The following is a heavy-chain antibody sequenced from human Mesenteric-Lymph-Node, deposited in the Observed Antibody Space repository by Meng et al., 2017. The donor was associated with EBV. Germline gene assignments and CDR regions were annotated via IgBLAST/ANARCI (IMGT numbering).Heavy chain of an antibody. D-gene: IGHD2-15*01. CDR2: INPNGGAT. Sequence: QGRLGQPRAEVRKPGASLKVSCKASGYTFTAHYLHWVRQAPGQGLEWMGRINPNGGATYYAQKFQGRVIMTTDTSINTAFLELSSLRSEDTAVYYCAKGPITPYYFVYWGQGSLVTVSS. J-gene: IGHJ4*02. V-gene: IGHV1-2*06. CDR3: AKGPITPYYFVY. CDR1: GYTFTAHY.